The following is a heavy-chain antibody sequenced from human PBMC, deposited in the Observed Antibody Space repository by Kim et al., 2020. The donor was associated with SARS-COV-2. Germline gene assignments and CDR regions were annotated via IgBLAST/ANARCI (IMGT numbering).Heavy chain of an antibody. CDR3: TRRGPLHSSEYYMDV. CDR1: GFTFSGSA. J-gene: IGHJ6*03. Sequence: GGSLRLSCAASGFTFSGSAMHWVRQASGKGLEWVGRIRSKANSYATAYAASVKGRFTISRDDSKNTAYLQMNSLKTEDTAVYYCTRRGPLHSSEYYMDVWGKGTTVTVSS. CDR2: IRSKANSYAT. D-gene: IGHD4-4*01. V-gene: IGHV3-73*01.